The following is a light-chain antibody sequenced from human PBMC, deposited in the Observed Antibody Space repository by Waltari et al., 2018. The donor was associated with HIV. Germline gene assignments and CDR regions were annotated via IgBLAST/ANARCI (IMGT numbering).Light chain of an antibody. CDR2: EVT. J-gene: IGLJ2*01. V-gene: IGLV3-1*01. Sequence: SYELTQPPSVSVSPGQTSTINCSGERLGYKYVSWYQQKQGQTPVLVKYEVTRRPSGIPVRFSGSRSGDTATLTISGTQSMDEADFYCQTWDSNSGVFGGGTKLTVL. CDR3: QTWDSNSGV. CDR1: RLGYKY.